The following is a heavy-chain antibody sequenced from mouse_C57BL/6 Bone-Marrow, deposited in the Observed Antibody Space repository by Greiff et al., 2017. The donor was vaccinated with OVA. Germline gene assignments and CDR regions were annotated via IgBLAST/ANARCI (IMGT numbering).Heavy chain of an antibody. J-gene: IGHJ3*01. V-gene: IGHV1-75*01. Sequence: QVQLQQSGPELVKPGASVKISCKASGYTFTDYYINWVKQRPGQGLEWIGWIFPGSGSTYYNEKFKGKATLTVDKSSSTAYMLLSSLTSEDSAVYFCARSLYYDCDVPFAYWGQGTLVTVSA. D-gene: IGHD2-4*01. CDR2: IFPGSGST. CDR1: GYTFTDYY. CDR3: ARSLYYDCDVPFAY.